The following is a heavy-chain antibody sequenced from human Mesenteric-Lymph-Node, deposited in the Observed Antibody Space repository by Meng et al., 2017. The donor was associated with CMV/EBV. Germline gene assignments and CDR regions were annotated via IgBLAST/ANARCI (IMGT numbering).Heavy chain of an antibody. D-gene: IGHD1-1*01. CDR2: INPNSGGT. J-gene: IGHJ5*02. CDR1: GYTFTDYY. CDR3: ARDGQLERRWWVRPANWFDP. Sequence: ASVKVSCKASGYTFTDYYMHWVRQAPGQGLEWMGWINPNSGGTNYAQKFQGRVTMTRDTSISTAYMELSRLRSDDTAVYYCARDGQLERRWWVRPANWFDPWGQGTLVTVSS. V-gene: IGHV1-2*02.